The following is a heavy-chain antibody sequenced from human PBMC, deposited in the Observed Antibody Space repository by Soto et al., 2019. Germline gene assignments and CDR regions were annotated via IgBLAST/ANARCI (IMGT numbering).Heavy chain of an antibody. CDR2: IGSSGSTI. J-gene: IGHJ4*02. CDR3: ARDLYDKGSD. Sequence: GGSLRLSCAASGFTFSSYEMNWVRQAPGKGLEWVSYIGSSGSTIYYADSVKGRFTISRDNAKNSLYLQMNSLRAEDTAVYYCARDLYDKGSDWGQGTLVTVSS. D-gene: IGHD3-22*01. CDR1: GFTFSSYE. V-gene: IGHV3-48*03.